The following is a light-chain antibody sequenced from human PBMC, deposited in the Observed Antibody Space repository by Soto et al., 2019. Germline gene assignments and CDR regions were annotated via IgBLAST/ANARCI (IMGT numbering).Light chain of an antibody. CDR1: QSVRSSF. V-gene: IGKV3-15*01. CDR2: GAS. CDR3: QQYNNWPWIT. Sequence: IVMTQSPATLSVSPGERSTLSCRASQSVRSSFLAWYQQRPGQAPRLLIYGASTRATGIPARFSGSGSGTEFTLTISSLQSEDFAVYYCQQYNNWPWITFGPGTRLEIK. J-gene: IGKJ5*01.